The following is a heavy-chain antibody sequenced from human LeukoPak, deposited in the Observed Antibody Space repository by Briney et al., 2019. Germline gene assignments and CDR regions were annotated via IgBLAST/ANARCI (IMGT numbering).Heavy chain of an antibody. J-gene: IGHJ4*02. CDR2: INHSGST. D-gene: IGHD1-26*01. CDR3: ARGGFVKSGATGESSAYDY. CDR1: GGSFSGYY. Sequence: PSETLSLTCAVYGGSFSGYYWSWIRQPPAKGLERIGEINHSGSTNYNPSLKSRVTISVDTSKNQFSLKLSSVTAADTAVYYCARGGFVKSGATGESSAYDYWGQGTLVTVSS. V-gene: IGHV4-34*01.